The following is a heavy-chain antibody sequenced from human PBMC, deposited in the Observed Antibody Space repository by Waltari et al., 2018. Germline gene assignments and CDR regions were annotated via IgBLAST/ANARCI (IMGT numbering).Heavy chain of an antibody. J-gene: IGHJ4*02. Sequence: EVQLVESGGGLVHPGGSLKLSCAASGFTFSASVMHWVRQASGEGLGAVGRIRGKPYNYATAHSASVKGRFAISRDDSKNTTYLQMNNLKTEYTAVYYCTSLSSGPFGYWGQGTLVTVSS. CDR2: IRGKPYNYAT. D-gene: IGHD6-19*01. V-gene: IGHV3-73*01. CDR1: GFTFSASV. CDR3: TSLSSGPFGY.